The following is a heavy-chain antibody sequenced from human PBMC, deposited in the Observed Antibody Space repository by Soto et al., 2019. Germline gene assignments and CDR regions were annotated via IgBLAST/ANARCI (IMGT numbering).Heavy chain of an antibody. CDR2: IYYSGST. V-gene: IGHV4-39*07. D-gene: IGHD2-15*01. J-gene: IGHJ4*02. CDR1: GGSISSSSYF. Sequence: PSETLSLTCTVSGGSISSSSYFWGWIRQPPGKGLEWIGSIYYSGSTYYNPSLKSRVTISVDTSKNQFSLKMTSPIAADTAVYYCARVGCFNVVGDSCYSTFFDSWGQGALVTVS. CDR3: ARVGCFNVVGDSCYSTFFDS.